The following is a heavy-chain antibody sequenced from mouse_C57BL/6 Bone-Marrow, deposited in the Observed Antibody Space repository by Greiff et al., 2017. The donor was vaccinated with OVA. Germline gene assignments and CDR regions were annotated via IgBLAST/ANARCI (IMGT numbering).Heavy chain of an antibody. D-gene: IGHD1-1*01. V-gene: IGHV1-85*01. Sequence: VMLVESGPELVKPGASVKLSCKASGYTFTSYDINWVKQRPGQGLEWIGWIYPRDGSTKYNEKFKGKATLTVDTSSSTAYMELHSLTSEDSAVYFCARGWITTVVGDFDYWGQGTTLTVSS. CDR2: IYPRDGST. J-gene: IGHJ2*01. CDR1: GYTFTSYD. CDR3: ARGWITTVVGDFDY.